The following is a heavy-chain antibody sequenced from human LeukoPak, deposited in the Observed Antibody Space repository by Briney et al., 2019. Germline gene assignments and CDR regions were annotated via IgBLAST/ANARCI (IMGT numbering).Heavy chain of an antibody. CDR2: INPNSGGT. J-gene: IGHJ4*02. CDR1: GYTFTGYY. V-gene: IGHV1-2*02. CDR3: ARSLPYYYDSSGYGQYYFDY. D-gene: IGHD3-22*01. Sequence: ASVKVSCKASGYTFTGYYMHWVRQAPGQGLEWMGWINPNSGGTNYAQKFQGRVTMTRDTSTSTVYMELSSLRSEDTAVYYCARSLPYYYDSSGYGQYYFDYWGQGTLVTVSS.